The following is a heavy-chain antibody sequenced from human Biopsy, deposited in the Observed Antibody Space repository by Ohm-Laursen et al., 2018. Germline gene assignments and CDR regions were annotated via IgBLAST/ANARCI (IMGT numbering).Heavy chain of an antibody. CDR1: GGSIGNNNYY. CDR2: IFYRGST. Sequence: GTLSLTWTVSGGSIGNNNYYWGWIRQPPGKGLEWIGSIFYRGSTHYKPSLKSRVNISVDTSENQFSLKLNSVTAADTAVYYCARDYDTSGYYYVSWGQGTLVTVSS. D-gene: IGHD3-22*01. CDR3: ARDYDTSGYYYVS. J-gene: IGHJ5*02. V-gene: IGHV4-39*01.